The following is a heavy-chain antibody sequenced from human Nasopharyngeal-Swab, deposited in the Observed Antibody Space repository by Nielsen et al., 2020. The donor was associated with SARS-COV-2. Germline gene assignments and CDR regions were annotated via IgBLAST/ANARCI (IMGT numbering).Heavy chain of an antibody. CDR2: ISYDGSNK. J-gene: IGHJ6*02. CDR3: ARSYYRAYYYGMDV. CDR1: GFTFSSYA. Sequence: SCAASGFTFSSYAMHWVRQAPGKGLEWVAVISYDGSNKYYADSVKGRFTIPRDKSKNTLYLQMNSLRAEDAAVYYCARSYYRAYYYGMDVWGQGTTVTVSS. D-gene: IGHD4-11*01. V-gene: IGHV3-30-3*01.